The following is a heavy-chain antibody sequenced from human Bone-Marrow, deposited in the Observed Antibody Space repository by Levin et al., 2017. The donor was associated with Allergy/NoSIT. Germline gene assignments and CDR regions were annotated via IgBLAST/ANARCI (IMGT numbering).Heavy chain of an antibody. CDR1: GFTFSSYG. Sequence: SCAASGFTFSSYGMHWVRQAPGKGLEWVSVISYDGSNKYYADSVKGRFTISRDNSKNTLYLQMNSLRAEDTAVYYCAKDGAVAGGGDYWGQGTLVTVSS. D-gene: IGHD6-19*01. J-gene: IGHJ4*02. CDR3: AKDGAVAGGGDY. CDR2: ISYDGSNK. V-gene: IGHV3-30*18.